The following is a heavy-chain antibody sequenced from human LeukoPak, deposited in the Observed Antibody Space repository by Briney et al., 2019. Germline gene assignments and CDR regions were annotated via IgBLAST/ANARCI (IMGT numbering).Heavy chain of an antibody. CDR2: INQDGSAQ. CDR3: ARDSESWTETGPRFDY. V-gene: IGHV3-7*01. D-gene: IGHD3-9*01. CDR1: GFSFSGYW. Sequence: GGSLRLSCAASGFSFSGYWMSWVRQAPGKGLEWVANINQDGSAQYYVDSVKGQFTISRDNAKNSLYLQMNSLRVEDTAVYYCARDSESWTETGPRFDYWGQGTLVTVSS. J-gene: IGHJ4*02.